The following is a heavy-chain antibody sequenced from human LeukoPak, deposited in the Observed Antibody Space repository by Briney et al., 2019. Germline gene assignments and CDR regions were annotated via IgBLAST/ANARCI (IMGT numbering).Heavy chain of an antibody. CDR2: MNPNSGNT. CDR3: ARVRYRLAETYIDY. J-gene: IGHJ4*02. V-gene: IGHV1-8*03. D-gene: IGHD3-16*01. Sequence: ASVKVSCKASGYTFTSYDINWVRQATGQGLEWMGWMNPNSGNTGYAQKFQGRVTITRNTSISTAYMEPSRLRSDDTAVYYCARVRYRLAETYIDYWGQGTLVTASS. CDR1: GYTFTSYD.